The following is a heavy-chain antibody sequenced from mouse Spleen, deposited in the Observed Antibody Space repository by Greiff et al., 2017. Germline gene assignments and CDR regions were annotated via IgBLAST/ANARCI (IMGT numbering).Heavy chain of an antibody. D-gene: IGHD1-1*01. Sequence: EVKLVESGGGLVKPGGSLKLSCAASGFTFSSYAMSWVRQTPEKRLEWVATISDGGSYTYYPDNVKGRFTISRDNAKNNLYLQMSHLKSEDTAMYYCAREGFITTAYFDYWGQGTTLTVSS. V-gene: IGHV5-4*01. CDR1: GFTFSSYA. CDR3: AREGFITTAYFDY. J-gene: IGHJ2*01. CDR2: ISDGGSYT.